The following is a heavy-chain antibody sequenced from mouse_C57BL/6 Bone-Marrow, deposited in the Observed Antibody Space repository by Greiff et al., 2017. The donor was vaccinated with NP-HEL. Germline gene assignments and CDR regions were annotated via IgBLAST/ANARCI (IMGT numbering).Heavy chain of an antibody. V-gene: IGHV3-1*01. CDR1: GYSITSGYD. Sequence: EVQRVESGPGMVKPSQSLSLTCTVTGYSITSGYDWHWIRHFPGNKLEWMGYISYSGSTNYNPSLKSRISITHDTSKNHFFLKLNSVTTEDTATYYCALDSSGREFAYWGQGTLVTVSA. J-gene: IGHJ3*01. CDR2: ISYSGST. D-gene: IGHD3-2*02. CDR3: ALDSSGREFAY.